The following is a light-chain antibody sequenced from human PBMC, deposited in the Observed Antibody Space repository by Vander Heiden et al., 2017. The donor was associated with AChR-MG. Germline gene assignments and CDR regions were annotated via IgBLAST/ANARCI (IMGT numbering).Light chain of an antibody. J-gene: IGKJ1*01. Sequence: DIVLTQSLRTLSLSPAARATFSCRASQSVSNSYVAWYQQKPGQAPRLLMYGASSRAAGISNRFSGSGSGTDFSLTISSLEPEDFAVYYCQQYGDSPRTFGHGTKVEIK. CDR1: QSVSNSY. CDR2: GAS. V-gene: IGKV3-20*01. CDR3: QQYGDSPRT.